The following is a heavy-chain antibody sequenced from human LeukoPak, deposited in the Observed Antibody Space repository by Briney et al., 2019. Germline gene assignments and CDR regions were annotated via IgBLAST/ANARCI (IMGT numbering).Heavy chain of an antibody. CDR3: ATDQYHLPDY. Sequence: GGSLRLSCAASGFTFSSYGMHWVRQAPGKGLEWVAIIWYDGSNKYYADPVKGRFTVSKDNSKNTLYLQMNSLRAEDTAVYYCATDQYHLPDYWGQGTLVTVSS. D-gene: IGHD4-11*01. J-gene: IGHJ4*02. V-gene: IGHV3-33*01. CDR1: GFTFSSYG. CDR2: IWYDGSNK.